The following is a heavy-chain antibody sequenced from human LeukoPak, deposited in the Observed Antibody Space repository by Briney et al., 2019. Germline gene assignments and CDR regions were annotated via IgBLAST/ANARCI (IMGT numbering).Heavy chain of an antibody. D-gene: IGHD2-8*01. V-gene: IGHV4-4*07. CDR1: GGSINSYY. Sequence: PSETLSLTCTVSGGSINSYYWNWIRQPAGKGLEWIGRIYTSGSTNYNPSLKSRVTMSVDTSKNQFSLQLNSVTAADATVYYCTRGVFGRAFDIWGQGTMVTVSP. CDR3: TRGVFGRAFDI. CDR2: IYTSGST. J-gene: IGHJ3*02.